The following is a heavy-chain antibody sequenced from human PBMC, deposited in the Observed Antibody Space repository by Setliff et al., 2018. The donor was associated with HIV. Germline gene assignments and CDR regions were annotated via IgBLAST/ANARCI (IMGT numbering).Heavy chain of an antibody. CDR1: GVSTISSSSSYY. Sequence: TSETLSLTCIVSGVSTISSSSSYYWGWIRQPPGKGLEWIGYISHSGITYYNPSLKSRVTISVDTSKNHFSLRLSSVTAADTAVYYYGSGSYPLYYYYMDVWGKGTTVTVSS. V-gene: IGHV4-39*02. CDR3: GSGSYPLYYYYMDV. J-gene: IGHJ6*03. D-gene: IGHD3-10*01. CDR2: ISHSGIT.